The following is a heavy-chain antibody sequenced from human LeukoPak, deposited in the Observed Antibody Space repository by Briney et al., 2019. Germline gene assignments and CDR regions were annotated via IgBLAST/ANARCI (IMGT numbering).Heavy chain of an antibody. CDR2: ISGSGGST. Sequence: PVGSLRLSCAASGFTFSRYAMSWVRQAPGKGLQWVSAISGSGGSTYYADSVKGRFTISRDNSKNTLYLQMNSLRAEDTAVYYCATRGNWVDSSGYYVSYCGQGTLVTVSS. V-gene: IGHV3-23*01. CDR3: ATRGNWVDSSGYYVSY. D-gene: IGHD3-22*01. CDR1: GFTFSRYA. J-gene: IGHJ4*02.